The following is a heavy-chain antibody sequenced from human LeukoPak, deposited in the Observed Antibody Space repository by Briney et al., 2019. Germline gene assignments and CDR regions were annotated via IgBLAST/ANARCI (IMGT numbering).Heavy chain of an antibody. D-gene: IGHD1-14*01. Sequence: PGRSLRLSCAASGCTFSSYGMHWVRQAPGKGLEWVAVIWYDGSNKYYADSVKGRFTISRDNSKNTLYLQMNSLRAVSTVVDYCAKDPDLAVWGKGTTVTVSS. CDR2: IWYDGSNK. CDR3: AKDPDLAV. J-gene: IGHJ6*04. CDR1: GCTFSSYG. V-gene: IGHV3-33*06.